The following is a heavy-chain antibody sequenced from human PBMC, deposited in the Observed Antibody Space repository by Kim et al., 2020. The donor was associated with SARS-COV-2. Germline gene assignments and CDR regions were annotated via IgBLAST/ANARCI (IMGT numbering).Heavy chain of an antibody. CDR3: AKSKITMFQGALYGMDV. CDR1: GFTFDDYA. Sequence: GGSLRLSCAASGFTFDDYAMHWVRQAPGKGLEWVSGISWNSGTIGYADSVKGRFTISRDNAKNSLYLQMKSLRTEDTALYYCAKSKITMFQGALYGMDV. D-gene: IGHD3-10*01. CDR2: ISWNSGTI. J-gene: IGHJ6*01. V-gene: IGHV3-9*01.